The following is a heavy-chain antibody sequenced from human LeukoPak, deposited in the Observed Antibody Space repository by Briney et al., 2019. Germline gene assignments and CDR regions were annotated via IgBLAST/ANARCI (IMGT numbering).Heavy chain of an antibody. Sequence: KSGESLNISCKGSGYSFTTYWIGWVRQMPGKGLELMGIIYPGDSDTTYSPSFQGQVTISADKSISTAYLQWSSLKASDTAMYYCARHYYGSGTHDYWGQGTLVTVSS. CDR2: IYPGDSDT. J-gene: IGHJ4*02. CDR3: ARHYYGSGTHDY. V-gene: IGHV5-51*01. CDR1: GYSFTTYW. D-gene: IGHD3-10*01.